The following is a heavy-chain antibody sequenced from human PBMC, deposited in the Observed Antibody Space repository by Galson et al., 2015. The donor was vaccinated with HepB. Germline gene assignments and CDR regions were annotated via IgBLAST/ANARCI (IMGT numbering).Heavy chain of an antibody. CDR2: IYYSGST. J-gene: IGHJ4*02. V-gene: IGHV4-31*03. CDR1: GGSISSGGYY. D-gene: IGHD2-15*01. Sequence: TLSLTCTVSGGSISSGGYYWSWIRQHPGKGLEWIGYIYYSGSTYYNPSLKSRVTISVDTSKNQFSLKLSSVTAADTAVYYCARGSAARSPYRQTPKPPTKQKYYFDYWGQGTLVAVSS. CDR3: ARGSAARSPYRQTPKPPTKQKYYFDY.